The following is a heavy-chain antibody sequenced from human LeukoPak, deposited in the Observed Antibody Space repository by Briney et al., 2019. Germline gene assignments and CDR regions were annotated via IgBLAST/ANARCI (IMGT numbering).Heavy chain of an antibody. D-gene: IGHD3-3*01. CDR3: ARGNSQRITIFGVVTGGMDV. CDR2: INPNSGGT. CDR1: GYTFTGYY. J-gene: IGHJ6*02. Sequence: ASVTVSCKASGYTFTGYYMHWVRQAPGQGLEWMGRINPNSGGTNYAQKFQGRVTMTRDTSISTAYMELSSLRSDDTAVYYCARGNSQRITIFGVVTGGMDVWGQGTTVTVSS. V-gene: IGHV1-2*06.